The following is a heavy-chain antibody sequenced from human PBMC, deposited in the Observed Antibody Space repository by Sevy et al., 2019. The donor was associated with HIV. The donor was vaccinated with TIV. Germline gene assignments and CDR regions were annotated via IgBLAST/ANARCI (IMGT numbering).Heavy chain of an antibody. Sequence: ASVKVSCKASGYTFTSYYVHWVRQAPGQGLEWMGIINPSGGSTSYAQKFQGRVTMTRDTSTSTVYMELSSLRSEDTAVYYCATQSGGYYYDSSGYYWYYWGQGTLVTVSS. D-gene: IGHD3-22*01. J-gene: IGHJ4*02. CDR2: INPSGGST. V-gene: IGHV1-46*01. CDR1: GYTFTSYY. CDR3: ATQSGGYYYDSSGYYWYY.